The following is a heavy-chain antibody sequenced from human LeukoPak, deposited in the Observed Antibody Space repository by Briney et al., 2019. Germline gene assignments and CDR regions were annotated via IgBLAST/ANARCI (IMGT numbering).Heavy chain of an antibody. D-gene: IGHD6-19*01. CDR3: ARGDRAVAGAWGWFDP. V-gene: IGHV4-4*07. Sequence: SETLSLTCTVSGGSINSFYWSWIRQSAGKGLEWIGRIYTTGSTNYNPSLKSRVTISVDTSKNQFSLKLSSVTAADTAVYYCARGDRAVAGAWGWFDPWGQGTLVAVSS. CDR1: GGSINSFY. J-gene: IGHJ5*02. CDR2: IYTTGST.